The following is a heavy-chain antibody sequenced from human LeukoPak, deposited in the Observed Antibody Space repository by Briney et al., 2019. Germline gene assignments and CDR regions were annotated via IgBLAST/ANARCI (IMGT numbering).Heavy chain of an antibody. D-gene: IGHD3-3*01. Sequence: GGSLRLSCAASRFTFSSYGMHWVRQAPGQGLEWMGIINPSGGSTSYAQKFQGRVTMTRDMSTSTVYMELSSLRSEDTAVYYCARGTSRYDFWSGYFGVYYYYMDVWGKGTTVTVSS. J-gene: IGHJ6*03. CDR3: ARGTSRYDFWSGYFGVYYYYMDV. CDR1: RFTFSSYG. CDR2: INPSGGST. V-gene: IGHV1-46*01.